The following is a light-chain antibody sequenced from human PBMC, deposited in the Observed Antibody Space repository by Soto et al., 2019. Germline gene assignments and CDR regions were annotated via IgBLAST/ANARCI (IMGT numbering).Light chain of an antibody. Sequence: EIVLTQSPDTLSLSPGERATLSCRASQTVNNNYVAWYQQKPGQAPRLLIFRASNKATGIPDRFSASGSGTQSTLTITSLQSEDFAVYYCQQYNNWPLFGLGTKVDIK. CDR2: RAS. V-gene: IGKV3D-15*01. CDR1: QTVNNN. J-gene: IGKJ3*01. CDR3: QQYNNWPL.